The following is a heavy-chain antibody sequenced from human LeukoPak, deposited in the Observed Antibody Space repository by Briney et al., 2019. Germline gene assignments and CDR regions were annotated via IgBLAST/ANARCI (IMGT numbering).Heavy chain of an antibody. CDR1: GFTLSNYA. CDR2: ISANGGTT. J-gene: IGHJ4*02. CDR3: AKETTYCSGGSCYYEFDY. V-gene: IGHV3-23*01. D-gene: IGHD2-15*01. Sequence: PGGSLRLSCAASGFTLSNYAMSWVRQAPGKGLEWVSTISANGGTTLYADSVKGRFTVSRDISKNTLFLQMNSLRADDTAVYYCAKETTYCSGGSCYYEFDYWGQGTLVTVSS.